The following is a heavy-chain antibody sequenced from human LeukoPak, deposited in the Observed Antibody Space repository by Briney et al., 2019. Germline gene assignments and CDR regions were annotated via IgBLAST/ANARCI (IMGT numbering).Heavy chain of an antibody. V-gene: IGHV4-34*01. J-gene: IGHJ5*02. CDR2: MNHSGST. CDR1: GGSFSGYY. D-gene: IGHD6-13*01. CDR3: ARDRRFRAAGAFDP. Sequence: SETLSLTCAVYGGSFSGYYWSWIRQPPGKGLEWIGEMNHSGSTNYNPSLKSRVTISVDTSKNQFSLKLSSVTAADTAVYYCARDRRFRAAGAFDPWGQGTLVTVSS.